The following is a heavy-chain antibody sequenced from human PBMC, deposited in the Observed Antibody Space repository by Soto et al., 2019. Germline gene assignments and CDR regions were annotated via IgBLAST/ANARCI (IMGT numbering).Heavy chain of an antibody. D-gene: IGHD2-15*01. CDR2: INTDGSST. V-gene: IGHV3-74*01. J-gene: IGHJ4*02. CDR3: TRGLGGGSC. CDR1: GYNFSSYC. Sequence: GGPLSLSCASSGYNFSSYCMHWVRQAPGKGLGWVSRINTDGSSTSYADTVEGRFTISRDNAKNTLYLQMNSLRAEDTAVYYCTRGLGGGSCWGQGTLVTVSS.